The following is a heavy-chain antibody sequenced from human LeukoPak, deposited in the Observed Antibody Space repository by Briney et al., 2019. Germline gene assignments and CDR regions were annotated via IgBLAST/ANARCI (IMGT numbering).Heavy chain of an antibody. CDR3: ARAFWGSGIDF. V-gene: IGHV4-34*01. CDR1: GGSFSGYY. Sequence: TSETLSLTCALYGGSFSGYYWSWIRQPPGKGLEGIGEINHSGSTNYNPSLKSRVTITVDTSKNQFSQKLSSGTAADAVVYYCARAFWGSGIDFWGQGTLVTVSS. D-gene: IGHD3-16*01. J-gene: IGHJ4*02. CDR2: INHSGST.